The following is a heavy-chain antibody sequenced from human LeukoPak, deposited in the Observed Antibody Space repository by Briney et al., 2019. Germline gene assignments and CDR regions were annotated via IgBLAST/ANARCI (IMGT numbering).Heavy chain of an antibody. CDR3: TMDSGYDHLFDY. Sequence: GGSLRLSCAASGFTVSSNYMSWVRQAPGKGLEWVSVIYSGGSAYYTDSVKGRFTISRDNSKNTLYLQMNSLRAEDTAVYYCTMDSGYDHLFDYWGQGTLVTVSS. V-gene: IGHV3-66*01. CDR1: GFTVSSNY. CDR2: IYSGGSA. D-gene: IGHD5-12*01. J-gene: IGHJ4*02.